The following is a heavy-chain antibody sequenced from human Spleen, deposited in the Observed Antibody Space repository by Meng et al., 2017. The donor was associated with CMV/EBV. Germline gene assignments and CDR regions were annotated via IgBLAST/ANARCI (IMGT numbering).Heavy chain of an antibody. V-gene: IGHV1-2*02. CDR2: INPNSGGT. Sequence: ASVKVSCKASGYTFTGYYMHWVRQAPGRGLEWMGWINPNSGGTNYAQKFQGRVTMTRDTSIRTAYMELSRLRSDDTAIYYCATVSGYCSSMTCYQFDPWGQGTLVTVSS. D-gene: IGHD2-2*01. J-gene: IGHJ5*02. CDR1: GYTFTGYY. CDR3: ATVSGYCSSMTCYQFDP.